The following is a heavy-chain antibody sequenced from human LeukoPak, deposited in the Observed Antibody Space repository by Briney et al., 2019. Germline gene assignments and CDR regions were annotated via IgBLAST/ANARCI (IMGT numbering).Heavy chain of an antibody. V-gene: IGHV3-21*01. CDR2: ISSSSSYI. CDR3: ASSGYAEVGRFDY. CDR1: GFTFSSYS. Sequence: GGSLRLSCAASGFTFSSYSMNWVRQAPGKGLEWVSSISSSSSYIYYADSVKGRFTISRDNAKKSPYLQMNSLRAEDTAVYYCASSGYAEVGRFDYWGQGTLVTVSS. J-gene: IGHJ4*02. D-gene: IGHD3-22*01.